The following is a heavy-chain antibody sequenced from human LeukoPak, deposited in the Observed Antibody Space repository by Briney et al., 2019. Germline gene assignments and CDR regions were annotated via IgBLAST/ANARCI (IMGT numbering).Heavy chain of an antibody. CDR3: AKRHRNSSPDFNY. CDR1: GFTFSNYA. Sequence: GGSLRLSCAASGFTFSNYAMSWVRQAPGKGLEWVSAISGGGVTTYYADSVKGRFTISRDNSKNTLYLQMNSLRAEDTAVYYCAKRHRNSSPDFNYWGQGTLVTVSS. CDR2: ISGGGVTT. J-gene: IGHJ4*02. D-gene: IGHD6-13*01. V-gene: IGHV3-23*01.